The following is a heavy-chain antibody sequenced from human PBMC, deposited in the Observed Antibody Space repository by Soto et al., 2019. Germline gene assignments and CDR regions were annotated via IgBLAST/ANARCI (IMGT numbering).Heavy chain of an antibody. CDR3: AKDLLAYCSGGSCSASDY. D-gene: IGHD2-15*01. CDR2: ISGSGGST. V-gene: IGHV3-23*01. CDR1: GVTVSSYA. Sequence: GGSLGLACAASGVTVSSYAMSWVRQAPGKGLEWVSAISGSGGSTYYADSVKGRFTISRDNSKNTLYLQMNSLRAEDTAVYYCAKDLLAYCSGGSCSASDYWGQGTLVTVSS. J-gene: IGHJ4*02.